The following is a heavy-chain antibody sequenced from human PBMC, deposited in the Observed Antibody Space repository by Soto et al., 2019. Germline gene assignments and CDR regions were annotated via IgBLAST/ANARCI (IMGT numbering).Heavy chain of an antibody. CDR1: GYTFTSYA. J-gene: IGHJ6*02. Sequence: ASVKVSCKASGYTFTSYAMHWVRQAPGQRLEWMGWINAGNVNTKYSQKFQGRVTITRDTSASTAYMELSSLRSEDTAVYYCARLVGYYAPLDVWGQGTTVTVSS. CDR3: ARLVGYYAPLDV. V-gene: IGHV1-3*01. CDR2: INAGNVNT. D-gene: IGHD3-3*01.